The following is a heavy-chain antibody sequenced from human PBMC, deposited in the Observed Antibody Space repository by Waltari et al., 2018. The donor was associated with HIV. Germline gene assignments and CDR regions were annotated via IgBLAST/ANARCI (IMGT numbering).Heavy chain of an antibody. V-gene: IGHV4-59*01. CDR3: ARYSSAWTGFDY. CDR1: GGSISNYY. Sequence: QVQLQESGPGLVKPSETLSLICTVSGGSISNYYWGWIRQPPGKGLEWIGYIYYTGSTEYNPSLKSRVTISVDTSKNQCSLKLTSVTAADTAQYYCARYSSAWTGFDYWGQGTLVTVSS. J-gene: IGHJ4*02. D-gene: IGHD6-19*01. CDR2: IYYTGST.